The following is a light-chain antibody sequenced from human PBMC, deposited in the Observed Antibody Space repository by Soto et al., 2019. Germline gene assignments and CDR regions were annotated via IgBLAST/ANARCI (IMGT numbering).Light chain of an antibody. CDR3: SSYTSTSTPWV. Sequence: QSVLIQPASVSGSPGQSITIFCSGTSSDVGAYKLVSWYRHHPGKAPQVMIYEVSNRPSGVSNRFSGSKSGNTASLPISGLQPEDEGDYYCSSYTSTSTPWVFGGGTKVTVL. J-gene: IGLJ3*02. CDR1: SSDVGAYKL. CDR2: EVS. V-gene: IGLV2-14*01.